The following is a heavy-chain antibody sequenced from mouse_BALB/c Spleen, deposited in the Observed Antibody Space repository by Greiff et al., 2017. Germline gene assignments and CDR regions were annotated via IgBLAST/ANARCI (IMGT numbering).Heavy chain of an antibody. D-gene: IGHD2-4*01. Sequence: EVKVVESGAELVKPGASVKLSCTASGFNIKDTYMHWVKQRPEQGLEWIGRIDPANGNTKYDPKFQGKATITADTSSNTAYLQLSSLTSEDTAVYYCARWAMITTFAYWGQGTLVTVSA. V-gene: IGHV14-3*02. J-gene: IGHJ3*01. CDR2: IDPANGNT. CDR1: GFNIKDTY. CDR3: ARWAMITTFAY.